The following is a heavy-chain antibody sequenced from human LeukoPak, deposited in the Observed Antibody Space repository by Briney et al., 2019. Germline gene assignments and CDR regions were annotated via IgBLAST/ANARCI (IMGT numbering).Heavy chain of an antibody. J-gene: IGHJ4*02. CDR1: GFTFSSYW. Sequence: GGSLRLSCAASGFTFSSYWMSWVRQAPGKGLEWVANIKQDGSEKYYADSVKGRFTISRDNSKNTLYLQMNSLRAEDTAFYYCAKGWGYGSGSYYVFDYWGQGTLVTVSS. D-gene: IGHD3-10*01. CDR3: AKGWGYGSGSYYVFDY. CDR2: IKQDGSEK. V-gene: IGHV3-7*03.